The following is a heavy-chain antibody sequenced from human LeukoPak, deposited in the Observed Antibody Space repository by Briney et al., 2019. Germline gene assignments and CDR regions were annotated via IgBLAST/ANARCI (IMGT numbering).Heavy chain of an antibody. CDR2: LFSGGNT. J-gene: IGHJ3*01. V-gene: IGHV3-53*01. CDR3: ASLLRGTFDV. Sequence: GSLXXSXAASGLTVSSNDMHWVRQAPGKGLEWVSALFSGGNTFYADSLKGRVTISRDNSKNTVYFEMNSLTAEDTAVYYCASLLRGTFDVWGRGTMVTVSS. CDR1: GLTVSSND.